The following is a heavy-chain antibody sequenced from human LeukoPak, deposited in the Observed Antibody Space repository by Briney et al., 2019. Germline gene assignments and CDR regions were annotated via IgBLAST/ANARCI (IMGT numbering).Heavy chain of an antibody. J-gene: IGHJ5*02. V-gene: IGHV1-2*02. CDR3: ARVRSYGYCSSTSCHRGWFDP. Sequence: ASVKVSCKASGYTFTGYYMHWVRQAPGQGLEWMGWINPNSGGTNYAQKFQGRVTMTRDTSISTAYMELSRLRSDDTAVYYCARVRSYGYCSSTSCHRGWFDPWGQGTRVTVSS. CDR2: INPNSGGT. CDR1: GYTFTGYY. D-gene: IGHD2-2*01.